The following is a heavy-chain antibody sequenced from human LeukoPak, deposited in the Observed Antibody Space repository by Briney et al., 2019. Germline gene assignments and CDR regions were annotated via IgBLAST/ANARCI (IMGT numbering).Heavy chain of an antibody. J-gene: IGHJ4*02. D-gene: IGHD3-3*01. Sequence: PETLSHSSTVSGGPINGYYWSWIRQPPGKGLEWIGYIYYTGSTNYNPSLKSRVTISVDTSKKHVSLKLTSVTAADTAVYYCASSAYYNYYFDSWGQGSLVSVSS. CDR3: ASSAYYNYYFDS. V-gene: IGHV4-59*01. CDR1: GGPINGYY. CDR2: IYYTGST.